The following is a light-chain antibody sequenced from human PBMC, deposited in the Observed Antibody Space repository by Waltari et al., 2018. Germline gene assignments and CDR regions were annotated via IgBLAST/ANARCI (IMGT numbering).Light chain of an antibody. J-gene: IGLJ2*01. CDR1: SSDVGGYHY. CDR2: EVS. CDR3: SSYTSTRTGV. Sequence: QSALTQPASVSGSPGQSITISCTGTSSDVGGYHYVSWYQQHPGKAPKLLIYEVSNRPSGVSKRFSGSKSGNTASLTSSGLQAEDEADYYCSSYTSTRTGVFGGGTKLTVL. V-gene: IGLV2-14*01.